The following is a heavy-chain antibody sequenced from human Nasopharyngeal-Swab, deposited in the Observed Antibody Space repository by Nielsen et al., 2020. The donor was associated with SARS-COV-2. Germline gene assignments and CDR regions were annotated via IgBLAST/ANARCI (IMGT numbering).Heavy chain of an antibody. J-gene: IGHJ5*02. CDR2: LYYSGST. D-gene: IGHD3-22*01. Sequence: WMRHATGQWLEWVGTLYYSGSTYQNPSLKSRVTISVDTSKNQFSLKLSSVTAADTAVYYCAREKTHYDSSGYYYLWFDPWGQGTLVTVSS. V-gene: IGHV4-39*07. CDR3: AREKTHYDSSGYYYLWFDP.